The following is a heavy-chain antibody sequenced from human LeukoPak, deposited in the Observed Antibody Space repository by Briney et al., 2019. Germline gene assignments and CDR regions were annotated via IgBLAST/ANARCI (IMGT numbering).Heavy chain of an antibody. D-gene: IGHD3-3*01. CDR2: ISWNSGSI. Sequence: GGSLRLSCAASGSTFDDYAMHWVRQAPGKGLEWVSGISWNSGSIGYADSVKGRFTISRDNAKNSLYLQMNSLRAEDTALYYCAKDNDFWSGYIDYWGQGTLVTVSS. V-gene: IGHV3-9*01. CDR1: GSTFDDYA. J-gene: IGHJ4*02. CDR3: AKDNDFWSGYIDY.